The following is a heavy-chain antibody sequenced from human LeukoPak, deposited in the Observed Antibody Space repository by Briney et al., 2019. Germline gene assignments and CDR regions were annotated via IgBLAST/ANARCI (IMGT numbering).Heavy chain of an antibody. D-gene: IGHD3-22*01. CDR1: GFTFSSYA. V-gene: IGHV3-23*01. CDR3: AKPQYYYDSSGYYSEYFQH. Sequence: GGSLRLSCAASGFTFSSYAMSWVRQAPGKGLEWVSAISGSGGRTYYADSVKGRFTISRDNSKNTLYLQMNSLRAEDTAVYYCAKPQYYYDSSGYYSEYFQHWGQGTLVTVSS. J-gene: IGHJ1*01. CDR2: ISGSGGRT.